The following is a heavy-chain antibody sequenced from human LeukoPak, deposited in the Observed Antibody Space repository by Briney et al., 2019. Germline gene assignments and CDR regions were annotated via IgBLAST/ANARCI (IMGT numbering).Heavy chain of an antibody. Sequence: PGGSLRLSCAASGFTFSSYAMSWVRQAPGKGLEWVSAISGSGGSTYYADSVKGRFTISRDNSKNTLYLQMNSLRAEDTAVYYCAKDYGLFAPGDIGFDYWGQGTLVTVSS. CDR1: GFTFSSYA. D-gene: IGHD4-17*01. V-gene: IGHV3-23*01. J-gene: IGHJ4*02. CDR3: AKDYGLFAPGDIGFDY. CDR2: ISGSGGST.